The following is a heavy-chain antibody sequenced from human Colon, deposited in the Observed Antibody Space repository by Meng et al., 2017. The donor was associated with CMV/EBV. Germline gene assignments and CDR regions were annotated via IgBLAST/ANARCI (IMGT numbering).Heavy chain of an antibody. CDR2: ISPYNGDT. J-gene: IGHJ4*02. CDR1: GYTFTNFG. Sequence: QVPLVQSGAEVKKPGGSVNVSCKPSGYTFTNFGISWVRQAPGQGLEWMAYISPYNGDTNYAQRFQGRVALTTDTSTSTVYMELGSLTSDDTAMYYCARELARRGYWGQGTLVTVSS. V-gene: IGHV1-18*01. CDR3: ARELARRGY.